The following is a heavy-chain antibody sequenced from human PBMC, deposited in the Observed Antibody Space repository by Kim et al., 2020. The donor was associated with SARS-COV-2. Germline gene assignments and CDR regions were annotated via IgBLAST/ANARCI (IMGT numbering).Heavy chain of an antibody. CDR1: GFTFDDYA. CDR3: VRDAGGSGNFYKRVGYYYGMGV. CDR2: ITWDGAYT. V-gene: IGHV3-43D*03. Sequence: GGSLRLSCAASGFTFDDYAMYWVRRVPGKVLEWVALITWDGAYTYYADSVKGRFTVSRDNSRSSLYLQMNRLRPEDTALYYCVRDAGGSGNFYKRVGYYYGMGVWGQGTAVTVSS. D-gene: IGHD3-10*01. J-gene: IGHJ6*02.